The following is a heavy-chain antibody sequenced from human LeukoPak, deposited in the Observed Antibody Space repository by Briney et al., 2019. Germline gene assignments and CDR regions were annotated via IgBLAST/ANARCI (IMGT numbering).Heavy chain of an antibody. CDR1: GFTFSSYA. Sequence: GGSLRLSCAASGFTFSSYAMSWVRQAPGKGLEWVAVISYDGSNKYYADSVKGRFTISRDNSKNTLYLQMNSLRAEDTAVYYCARNVDTAMVRALDYWGQGTLVTVSS. V-gene: IGHV3-30-3*01. D-gene: IGHD5-18*01. CDR2: ISYDGSNK. J-gene: IGHJ4*02. CDR3: ARNVDTAMVRALDY.